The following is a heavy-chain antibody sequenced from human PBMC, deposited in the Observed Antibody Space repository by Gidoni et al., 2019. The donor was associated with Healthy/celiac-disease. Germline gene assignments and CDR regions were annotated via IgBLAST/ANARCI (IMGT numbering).Heavy chain of an antibody. CDR3: AKLFGDAHYYYYGMDV. J-gene: IGHJ6*02. D-gene: IGHD4-17*01. CDR2: ISGSGGST. CDR1: GFTFSSHA. Sequence: EVQLLQSGGGLVQPGGSLRLPCAASGFTFSSHAMSWVRQAPGKGREWVAAISGSGGSTYYADSVKGRFTISRDNSKNTLYLQMNSLRAEDTAVYYCAKLFGDAHYYYYGMDVWGQGTTVTVSS. V-gene: IGHV3-23*01.